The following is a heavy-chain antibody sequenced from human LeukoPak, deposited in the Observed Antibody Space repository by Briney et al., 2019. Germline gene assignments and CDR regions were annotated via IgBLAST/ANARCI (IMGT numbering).Heavy chain of an antibody. V-gene: IGHV4-39*07. CDR2: IYYSGST. CDR3: ARGALLWFGDRMEYYFDY. D-gene: IGHD3-10*01. J-gene: IGHJ4*02. Sequence: TTSETLSLTCTVSGGSISSSSYYWGWIRQPPGKGLEWIGSIYYSGSTYYNPSLKSRVTISVDTSKNQFSLKPSSMTAADTAVYHCARGALLWFGDRMEYYFDYWGQGTLLTVSS. CDR1: GGSISSSSYY.